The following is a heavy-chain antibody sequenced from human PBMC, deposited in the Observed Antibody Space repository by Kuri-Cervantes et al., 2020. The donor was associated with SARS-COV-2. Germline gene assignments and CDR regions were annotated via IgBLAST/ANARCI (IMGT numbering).Heavy chain of an antibody. CDR1: GFAFSSYS. CDR2: ISSSSSYI. J-gene: IGHJ3*02. CDR3: ARDSGDSSGLDAFDI. D-gene: IGHD3-22*01. Sequence: GESLKISCAASGFAFSSYSMNWVRQAPGKGLEWVSSISSSSSYIYYADSVKGRFTISRDNARNSLYLQMNSLRAEDTAVYYCARDSGDSSGLDAFDIWGQGTMVT. V-gene: IGHV3-21*01.